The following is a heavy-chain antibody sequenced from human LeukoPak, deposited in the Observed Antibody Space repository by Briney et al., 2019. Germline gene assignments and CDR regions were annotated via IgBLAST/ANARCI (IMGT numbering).Heavy chain of an antibody. CDR1: GGSFSDSY. Sequence: PSETLSLTCAVYGGSFSDSYWSWIRQPPGKGLEWIGEINHSGSTKYNPSLKSRVTISVGTSKNQFSLKMISVTAADTAVYYCATNGYYCMDVWGKGTTVTVSS. V-gene: IGHV4-34*01. J-gene: IGHJ6*03. CDR3: ATNGYYCMDV. D-gene: IGHD2-8*01. CDR2: INHSGST.